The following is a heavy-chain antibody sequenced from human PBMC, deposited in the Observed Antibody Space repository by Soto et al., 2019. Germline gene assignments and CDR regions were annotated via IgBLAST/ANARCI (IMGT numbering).Heavy chain of an antibody. CDR1: GGSISSSSYY. Sequence: QLQLQESGPGLVKPSETLSLTCTVSGGSISSSSYYWGWIRQPPGKGLEWIGSIYYSGSTYYNPSPNSRVTISVDTSKNQFSLKLSSVTAADTAVYYCARPGGYCSGGSCYSGWYFDLWGRGTLVTVSS. V-gene: IGHV4-39*01. D-gene: IGHD2-15*01. CDR2: IYYSGST. J-gene: IGHJ2*01. CDR3: ARPGGYCSGGSCYSGWYFDL.